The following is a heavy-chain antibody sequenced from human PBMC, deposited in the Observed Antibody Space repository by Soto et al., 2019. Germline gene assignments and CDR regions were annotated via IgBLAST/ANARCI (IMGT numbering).Heavy chain of an antibody. D-gene: IGHD3-22*01. CDR2: IYYSGST. CDR1: GGSISSGGYY. CDR3: ARSQGAMIVVVPPYRYFDY. V-gene: IGHV4-31*03. J-gene: IGHJ4*02. Sequence: QVQLQESGPGLVKPSQTLSLTCTVSGGSISSGGYYWSWIRQHPGKGLEWIGYIYYSGSTYYNPSLKSRVTISVDTSKNQFSLKLSSVTAADTAVYYCARSQGAMIVVVPPYRYFDYWGQGTLVTVSS.